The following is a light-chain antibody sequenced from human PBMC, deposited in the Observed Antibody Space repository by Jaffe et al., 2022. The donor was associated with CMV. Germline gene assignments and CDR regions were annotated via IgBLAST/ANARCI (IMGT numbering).Light chain of an antibody. V-gene: IGKV1-16*01. CDR1: QDISNH. CDR3: QQYNAYPYT. CDR2: ATF. J-gene: IGKJ2*01. Sequence: DIQMTQSPSSLSASVGDRVTLTCRASQDISNHLAWFQQKPGKAPKSLIYATFGLQSGVPSRFSGVGSGTDFTLTISNLQPEDFATYYCQQYNAYPYTFGQGTKLEIK.